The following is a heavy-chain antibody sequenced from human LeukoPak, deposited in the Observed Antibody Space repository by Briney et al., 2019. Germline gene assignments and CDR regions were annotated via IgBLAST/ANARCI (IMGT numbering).Heavy chain of an antibody. Sequence: GGSLRLSCAASGFTFSSYAMHWVRQAPGKGLEWVAVISYDGSNKYYADSVKGRFTISRDNSKNTLYLQMNSLRAEDTAVYYCARGGRYCSGGSCYNNWFDPWGQGALLTVSS. J-gene: IGHJ5*02. CDR1: GFTFSSYA. D-gene: IGHD2-15*01. CDR2: ISYDGSNK. V-gene: IGHV3-30-3*01. CDR3: ARGGRYCSGGSCYNNWFDP.